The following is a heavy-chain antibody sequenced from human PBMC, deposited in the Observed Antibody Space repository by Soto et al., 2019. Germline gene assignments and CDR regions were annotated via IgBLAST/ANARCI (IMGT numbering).Heavy chain of an antibody. V-gene: IGHV4-61*01. CDR2: IYYSGST. J-gene: IGHJ4*02. CDR3: ARATGLDSWYFDY. D-gene: IGHD3-9*01. CDR1: GGSVSSGSYY. Sequence: QVQLQESGPGLVKPSETLSLTCTVSGGSVSSGSYYWSWIRQPPGKGLEWIGYIYYSGSTNYNPALKSRVTISVDTSKNQFSLKLSSVTAADTAVYYCARATGLDSWYFDYWGQGTLVTVSS.